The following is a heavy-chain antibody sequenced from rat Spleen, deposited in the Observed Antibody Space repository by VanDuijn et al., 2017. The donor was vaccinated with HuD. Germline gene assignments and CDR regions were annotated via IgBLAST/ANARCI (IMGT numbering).Heavy chain of an antibody. J-gene: IGHJ3*01. CDR3: ARSSYGYNYNWFAF. D-gene: IGHD1-9*01. Sequence: QVQLKESGPGLVQPSQTLSLTCTVSGFSLTDYSVNWVRQPPGKGLEWIGAMWSGGTTDYNSALKSRLSISRDTAKSQVLLKMNSLQTEETAIYFCARSSYGYNYNWFAFWGQGTLVTVSS. CDR1: GFSLTDYS. CDR2: MWSGGTT. V-gene: IGHV2-15*01.